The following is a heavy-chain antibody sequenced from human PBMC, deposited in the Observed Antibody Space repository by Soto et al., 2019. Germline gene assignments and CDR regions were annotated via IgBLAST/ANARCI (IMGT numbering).Heavy chain of an antibody. Sequence: QVQRVQSGAEVKKPGSSMKVSCKASGGTFSRYAISWVRQAPGQGLEGMGGIIPICGTANYAQKFQGRVTITADKSTSTAYMELSSLRSEDTAVYYCARGPRSGSGWYGNFDYWGQGTLVTVSS. V-gene: IGHV1-69*06. CDR1: GGTFSRYA. CDR2: IIPICGTA. J-gene: IGHJ4*02. CDR3: ARGPRSGSGWYGNFDY. D-gene: IGHD6-19*01.